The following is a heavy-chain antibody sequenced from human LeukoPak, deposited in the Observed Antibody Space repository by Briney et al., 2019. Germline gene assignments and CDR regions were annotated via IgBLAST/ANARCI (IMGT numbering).Heavy chain of an antibody. CDR3: ARATGEDFWSGPIGMDV. CDR2: IYYSGST. V-gene: IGHV4-61*01. Sequence: PSQTLSLTCTVSGGSISISSYYWSWIRQPPGKGLEWIGYIYYSGSTNYNPSLKSRVTISVDTSKNQFSLILSSVTAADTAVYFCARATGEDFWSGPIGMDVWGQGTTVTVSS. J-gene: IGHJ6*02. CDR1: GGSISISSYY. D-gene: IGHD3-3*01.